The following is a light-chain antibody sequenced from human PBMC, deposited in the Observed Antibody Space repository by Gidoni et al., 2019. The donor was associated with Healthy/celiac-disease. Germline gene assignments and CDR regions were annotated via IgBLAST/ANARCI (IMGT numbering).Light chain of an antibody. CDR2: WAS. J-gene: IGKJ2*03. V-gene: IGKV4-1*01. Sequence: DIVMTQSPDSLAGSLGDRATINCKSSQSVLYSSNNKNYLAWYQQKPGQPPKLLIYWASTRESGVPDRFSGSGSGTDFTLTISSLQAEDVAVYYCQQYYSTPHSFGQGTKLEIK. CDR1: QSVLYSSNNKNY. CDR3: QQYYSTPHS.